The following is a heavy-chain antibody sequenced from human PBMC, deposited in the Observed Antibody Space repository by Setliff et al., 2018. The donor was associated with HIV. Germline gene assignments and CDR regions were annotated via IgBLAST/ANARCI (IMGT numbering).Heavy chain of an antibody. J-gene: IGHJ6*02. CDR3: AREQLGFGPPRGMDV. V-gene: IGHV3-11*04. Sequence: PGGSLRLSCAASGFTFSDYYMSWIRQAPGKGLEWVSYISSSGSTIYYADSVKGRFTISRDNAMNSLYLQMHSLRAEDTAVYFCAREQLGFGPPRGMDVWGQGTTVTVSS. CDR1: GFTFSDYY. D-gene: IGHD6-13*01. CDR2: ISSSGSTI.